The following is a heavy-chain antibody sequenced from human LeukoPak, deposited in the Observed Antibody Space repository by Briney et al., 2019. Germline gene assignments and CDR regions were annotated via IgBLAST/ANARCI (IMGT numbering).Heavy chain of an antibody. CDR1: GGSISSYY. D-gene: IGHD2-15*01. CDR3: ARQKPLGYCSGGSCYSSYFDP. V-gene: IGHV4-59*01. CDR2: IYYSGST. J-gene: IGHJ2*01. Sequence: SETLSLTCTVSGGSISSYYWSWIRQPPGKGLEWIGYIYYSGSTNYNPSLKSRVTISVDTSKNQFSLKLSSVTAADTAVYYCARQKPLGYCSGGSCYSSYFDPWGRGTLVTVSS.